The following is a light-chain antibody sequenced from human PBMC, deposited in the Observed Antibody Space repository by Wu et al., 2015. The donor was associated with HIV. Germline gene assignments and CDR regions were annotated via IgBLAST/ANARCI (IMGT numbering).Light chain of an antibody. V-gene: IGKV1-5*03. CDR1: QSISSW. CDR2: KAS. CDR3: QKYNSASWT. Sequence: DIQMTQSPSTLSASVGDRVTITCRASQSISSWLAWYQQKPGKAPNLLIYKASSLESGVPSRFSGSGSGTEFTLTISSLQPEDVATYYCQKYNSASWTFGQGTKVEIK. J-gene: IGKJ1*01.